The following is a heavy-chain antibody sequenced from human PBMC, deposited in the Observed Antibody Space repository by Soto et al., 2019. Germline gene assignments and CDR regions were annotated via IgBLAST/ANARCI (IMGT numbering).Heavy chain of an antibody. J-gene: IGHJ3*02. D-gene: IGHD3-22*01. CDR2: IDPSDSYT. CDR3: ARHWYDSSGYYYLDAFDI. Sequence: GESLKISCKGSGYSFTSYWISWVRQMPGKGLEWMGRIDPSDSYTNYSPSFQGHVTISADKSISTAYLQWSSLKASDTAMYYCARHWYDSSGYYYLDAFDIWGQGTMLTVSS. V-gene: IGHV5-10-1*01. CDR1: GYSFTSYW.